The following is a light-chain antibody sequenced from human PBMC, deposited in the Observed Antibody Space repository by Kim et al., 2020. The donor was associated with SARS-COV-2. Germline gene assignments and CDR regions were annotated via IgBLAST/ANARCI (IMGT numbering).Light chain of an antibody. CDR1: QDISSY. J-gene: IGKJ3*01. V-gene: IGKV1-33*01. Sequence: DIQMTQSPSSLSASVGDRVTITCQASQDISSYLNWYQQKPGKAPKLLIYDASNLETGVPSRFSGSGSGTDFTFTISSLQPEDIATYCCQQYDNLPRFTFGPGTKVDIK. CDR3: QQYDNLPRFT. CDR2: DAS.